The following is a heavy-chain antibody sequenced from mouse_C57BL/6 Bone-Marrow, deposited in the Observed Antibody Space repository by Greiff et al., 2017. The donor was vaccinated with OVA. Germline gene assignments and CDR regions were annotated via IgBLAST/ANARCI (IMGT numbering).Heavy chain of an antibody. D-gene: IGHD3-2*02. CDR3: TTKTAQATASY. V-gene: IGHV14-4*01. CDR2: IDPENGDT. CDR1: GFNIKDDY. Sequence: VHVKQSGAELVRPGASVKLSCTASGFNIKDDYMHWVKQRPEQGLEWIGWIDPENGDTEYASKFQGKATITADTSSNTAYLQLSSLTSEDTAVYYCTTKTAQATASYWGQGTLVTVSA. J-gene: IGHJ3*01.